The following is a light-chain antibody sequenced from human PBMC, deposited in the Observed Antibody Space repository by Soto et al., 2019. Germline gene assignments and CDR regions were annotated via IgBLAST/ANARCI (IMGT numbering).Light chain of an antibody. J-gene: IGKJ4*01. Sequence: EIVLTPSPGTLSLSPGERGTLSCRASQNLGTLYLAWFQQKSGQAPRLLIYSASRRATGIPDRFTGSGSGTDFTLTINSLEPEDFAVYYCQQRSNWPLTFGGGTKVDIK. CDR3: QQRSNWPLT. V-gene: IGKV3D-20*02. CDR2: SAS. CDR1: QNLGTLY.